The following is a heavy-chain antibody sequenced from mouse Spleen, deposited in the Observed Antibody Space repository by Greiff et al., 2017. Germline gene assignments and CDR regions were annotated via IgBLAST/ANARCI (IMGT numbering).Heavy chain of an antibody. Sequence: EVKVVESGGGLVQSGRSLRLSCATSGFTFSDFYMEWVRQAPGKGLEWIAASRNKAHDYTTEYSASVKGRFIVSRDTSRSILYLQMNALRAEDTAIYYCARDADYASSYWYFDVWGAGTTVTVSS. CDR3: ARDADYASSYWYFDV. V-gene: IGHV7-1*01. J-gene: IGHJ1*01. CDR2: SRNKAHDYTT. CDR1: GFTFSDFY. D-gene: IGHD1-1*01.